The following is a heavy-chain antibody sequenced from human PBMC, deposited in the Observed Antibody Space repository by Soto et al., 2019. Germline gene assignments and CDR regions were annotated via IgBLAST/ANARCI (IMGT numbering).Heavy chain of an antibody. CDR3: ARGPDYEGCSDY. CDR1: GGTFSNYA. V-gene: IGHV1-69*05. J-gene: IGHJ4*02. Sequence: QVRLVQSGAEVKKPGSSVKVSCKASGGTFSNYAISWVRQAPGQGPEWMGGIILPFGTANYAQKFQDRVTITPDESMTTTYLEMGGLRSEDTAVYYCARGPDYEGCSDYWGQGTLVTVSS. CDR2: IILPFGTA. D-gene: IGHD4-17*01.